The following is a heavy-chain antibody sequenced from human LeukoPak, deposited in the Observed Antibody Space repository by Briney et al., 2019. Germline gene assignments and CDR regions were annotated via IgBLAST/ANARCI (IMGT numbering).Heavy chain of an antibody. J-gene: IGHJ4*02. V-gene: IGHV3-74*01. Sequence: YPGGSLRLSCAASGNYLMHWVRQAPGKGLVWVSHINSDGSWTSYADSAKGRFTFSKDNAKNTVYLQMNNLRAEDTAVYYCVSFYETYWGRGTLVTVSS. CDR1: GNYL. CDR3: VSFYETY. CDR2: INSDGSWT. D-gene: IGHD2-2*01.